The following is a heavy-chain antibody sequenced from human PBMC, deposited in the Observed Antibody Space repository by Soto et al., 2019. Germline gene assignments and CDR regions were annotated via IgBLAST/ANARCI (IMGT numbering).Heavy chain of an antibody. D-gene: IGHD3-22*01. CDR1: GGSISSGNYC. J-gene: IGHJ4*02. CDR2: IYYTGST. CDR3: ATLFTMIDN. Sequence: SETLSLTCTVSGGSISSGNYCWGWIRQPPGKGLEWIASIYYTGSTYYNPSLKSRVTMSVDTLENQFSLKLTSVTAADTAVYYCATLFTMIDNWGQGTPVTVSS. V-gene: IGHV4-39*01.